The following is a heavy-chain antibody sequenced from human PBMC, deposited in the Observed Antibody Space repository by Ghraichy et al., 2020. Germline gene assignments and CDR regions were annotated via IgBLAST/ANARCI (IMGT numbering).Heavy chain of an antibody. CDR1: GFTFSSYA. V-gene: IGHV3-30-3*01. CDR3: ARGPYYDSSGYSQ. D-gene: IGHD3-22*01. CDR2: ISYDGSNK. J-gene: IGHJ4*02. Sequence: GGSLRLSCAASGFTFSSYAMHWVRQAPGKGLEWVAVISYDGSNKYYADSVKGRFTISRDNSKNTLYLQMNSLRAEDTAVYYCARGPYYDSSGYSQWGQGTLVTVSS.